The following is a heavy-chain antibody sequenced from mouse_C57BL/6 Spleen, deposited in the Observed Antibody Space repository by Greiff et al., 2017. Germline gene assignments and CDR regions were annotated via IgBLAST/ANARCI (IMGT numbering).Heavy chain of an antibody. V-gene: IGHV1-78*01. Sequence: QVQLQQSDAELVKPGASVKISCKVSGYTFTDHTIHWMKQRPEQGLEWIGYIYPRDGSTKYNEKFKGKATLTADKSSSTAYMQLNSLTSEDSAVYFCARCYCYGSSFYYFDYWGQGTTLTVSS. D-gene: IGHD1-1*01. CDR3: ARCYCYGSSFYYFDY. J-gene: IGHJ2*01. CDR2: IYPRDGST. CDR1: GYTFTDHT.